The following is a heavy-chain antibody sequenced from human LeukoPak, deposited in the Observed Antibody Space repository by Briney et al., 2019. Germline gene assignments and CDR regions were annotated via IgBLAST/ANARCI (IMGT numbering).Heavy chain of an antibody. CDR2: IYYSGST. CDR3: ASSFGGSYQDAFDI. D-gene: IGHD2-15*01. V-gene: IGHV4-31*11. CDR1: GGSISSGGYS. Sequence: PSQTLSLTCAVSGGSISSGGYSWSWIRQHPGKGLEWIGYIYYSGSTYYNPSLKSRVTISVDTSKNQFSLKLSSVTAADTAVYYCASSFGGSYQDAFDIWGQGTMVTVSS. J-gene: IGHJ3*02.